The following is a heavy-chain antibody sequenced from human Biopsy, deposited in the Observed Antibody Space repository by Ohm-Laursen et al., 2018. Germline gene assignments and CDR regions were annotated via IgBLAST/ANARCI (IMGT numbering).Heavy chain of an antibody. V-gene: IGHV3-74*01. J-gene: IGHJ4*02. Sequence: GSLRLSCAASGFSFSSYWMHWVRQGPGKGLVWVSRINIDGSTTRYADSVKGRFTISRDNAKNTVFLQMNSLRAEDTAVHYCTRAEAGSGSLLYFDYWGQGTLVTVSS. CDR2: INIDGSTT. CDR3: TRAEAGSGSLLYFDY. CDR1: GFSFSSYW. D-gene: IGHD3-10*01.